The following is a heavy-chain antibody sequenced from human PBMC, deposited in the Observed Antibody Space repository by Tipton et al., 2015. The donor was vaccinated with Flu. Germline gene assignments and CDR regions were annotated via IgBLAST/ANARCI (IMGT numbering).Heavy chain of an antibody. CDR2: IYTSGST. CDR3: AREKPPVYYTSGDLSGFDP. J-gene: IGHJ5*02. CDR1: GGSVSSFF. D-gene: IGHD3-10*01. V-gene: IGHV4-4*07. Sequence: TLSLTCSVSGGSVSSFFWSWIRQPAGKGLEWIGRIYTSGSTKYNPSLKSRVTMSVDTSKNQVSLKLTSVTAADTAVYYCAREKPPVYYTSGDLSGFDPWGPGTLVTVSS.